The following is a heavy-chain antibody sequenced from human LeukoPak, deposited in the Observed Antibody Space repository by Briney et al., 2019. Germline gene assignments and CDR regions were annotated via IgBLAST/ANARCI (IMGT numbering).Heavy chain of an antibody. V-gene: IGHV3-74*01. J-gene: IGHJ4*02. Sequence: GGSLRLSCAASGFTFSSYGMHWVRQAPGKGLVWVSRINEDGSTTNHADSVKGRFTISRDNVKNTLYMEMNSLRAEDTAVYYCVRDLGGRSGHWGQGTLVTVSS. D-gene: IGHD1-26*01. CDR1: GFTFSSYG. CDR3: VRDLGGRSGH. CDR2: INEDGSTT.